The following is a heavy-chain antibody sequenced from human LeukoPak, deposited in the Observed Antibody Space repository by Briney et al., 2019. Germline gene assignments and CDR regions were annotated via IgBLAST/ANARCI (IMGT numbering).Heavy chain of an antibody. J-gene: IGHJ5*02. CDR3: AKDQISDSAYDSSWFDP. V-gene: IGHV3-9*01. CDR1: GFTFSSYS. Sequence: GGSLRLSCAASGFTFSSYSMNWVRQAPGKGLEWVSGISWNSGSIGYADSVKGRFTISRDNAKNSLYLQMNSLRTEDTALYYCAKDQISDSAYDSSWFDPWGQGTLVTVSS. D-gene: IGHD5-12*01. CDR2: ISWNSGSI.